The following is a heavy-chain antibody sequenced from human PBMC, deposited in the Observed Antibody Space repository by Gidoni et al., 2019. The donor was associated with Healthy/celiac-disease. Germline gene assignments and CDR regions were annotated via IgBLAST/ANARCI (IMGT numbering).Heavy chain of an antibody. CDR2: ISYDGSNK. V-gene: IGHV3-30*18. CDR3: AKDDQAPYLDY. J-gene: IGHJ4*02. CDR1: GFTFTSYA. Sequence: QVQLVESGGGVVQPGRSLRLSCAASGFTFTSYAMHWVRPTPGKGPEWVAVISYDGSNKYYADYVKGRFTISRDNSKSTLYLQMNSLRVEDTAVYYCAKDDQAPYLDYWGQGTLVTVSS.